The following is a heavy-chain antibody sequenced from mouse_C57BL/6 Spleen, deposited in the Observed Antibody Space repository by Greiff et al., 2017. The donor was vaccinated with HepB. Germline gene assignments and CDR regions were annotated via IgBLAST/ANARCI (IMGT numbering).Heavy chain of an antibody. CDR3: ARSGHYYGSSYGYYFDD. Sequence: VKLQESGPELVKPGASVKISCKASGYAFSSSWMNWVKQRPGKGLEWIGRIYPGDGDTNYNGKFKGKATLTADKSSSTAYMQLSSLTSEDSAVYCCARSGHYYGSSYGYYFDDWGQGTTLTVSS. CDR2: IYPGDGDT. CDR1: GYAFSSSW. J-gene: IGHJ2*01. V-gene: IGHV1-82*01. D-gene: IGHD1-1*01.